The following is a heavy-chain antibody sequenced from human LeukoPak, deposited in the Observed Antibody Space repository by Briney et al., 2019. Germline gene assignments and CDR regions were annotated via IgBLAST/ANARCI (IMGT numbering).Heavy chain of an antibody. V-gene: IGHV3-33*06. CDR2: IWYDGSNK. J-gene: IGHJ4*02. D-gene: IGHD4-11*01. CDR1: GFTFSSYG. Sequence: GGSLRLSCAASGFTFSSYGMHWVRQAPGKGLEWVAVIWYDGSNKYYADSVKGRFTISRDNSKNTLYLQMNSLRAEDTAVYYCAKYAPPTTTMTRFFDYWGQGALVTVSS. CDR3: AKYAPPTTTMTRFFDY.